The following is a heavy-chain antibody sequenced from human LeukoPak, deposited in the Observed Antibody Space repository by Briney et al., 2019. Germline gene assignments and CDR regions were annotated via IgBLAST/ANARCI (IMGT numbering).Heavy chain of an antibody. V-gene: IGHV3-15*01. CDR1: GFTFSNAW. D-gene: IGHD1-26*01. J-gene: IGHJ4*02. CDR2: IKSKTDDETA. CDR3: TTDLRWELPPTDY. Sequence: PGRTLRLSCAASGFTFSNAWMSWVRQAPRYGLEWVGRIKSKTDDETAEYAAPVKGRFTISRDDSKNTLYLQMNSLKTEDTGVYYCTTDLRWELPPTDYWGQGTLVTVSS.